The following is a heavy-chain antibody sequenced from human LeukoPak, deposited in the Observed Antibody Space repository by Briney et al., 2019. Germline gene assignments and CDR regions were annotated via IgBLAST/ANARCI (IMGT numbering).Heavy chain of an antibody. J-gene: IGHJ4*02. Sequence: SQTLSLTCTVSGGSISSGDYYWSWIRQPPGKGLEWIGYIYYSGSTYYNPSLKSRVTISVDTSKNQSSLKLSSVTAADTAVYYCARVVAYDFWSGYSPPVYYFDYWGQGTLVTVSS. CDR3: ARVVAYDFWSGYSPPVYYFDY. D-gene: IGHD3-3*01. CDR2: IYYSGST. CDR1: GGSISSGDYY. V-gene: IGHV4-30-4*01.